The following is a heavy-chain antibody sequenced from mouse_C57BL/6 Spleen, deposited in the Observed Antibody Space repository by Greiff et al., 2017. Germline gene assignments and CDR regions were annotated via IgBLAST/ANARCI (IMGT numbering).Heavy chain of an antibody. CDR3: ARNYGSSYVYYYAMDY. D-gene: IGHD1-1*01. Sequence: EVMLMESGGGLVKPGGSLKLSCAASGFTFSDSGMHWVRQAPGKGLEWVAYISSGSSTIYDADTVKGRFTISRDNAKNTLFLQMTSLWSEDTAMYYGARNYGSSYVYYYAMDYWGQGTSVTVSS. J-gene: IGHJ4*01. CDR2: ISSGSSTI. CDR1: GFTFSDSG. V-gene: IGHV5-17*01.